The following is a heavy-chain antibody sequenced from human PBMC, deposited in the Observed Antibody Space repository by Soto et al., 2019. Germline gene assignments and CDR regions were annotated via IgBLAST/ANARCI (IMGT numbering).Heavy chain of an antibody. J-gene: IGHJ4*02. D-gene: IGHD1-26*01. CDR1: GGTFSSYA. CDR2: IIPIFGTA. V-gene: IGHV1-69*01. CDR3: ARMVGATIGSDY. Sequence: QVQLVQSGAEVKKPGSSVKVSCKASGGTFSSYAISWVRQAPGQGLEWMGGIIPIFGTANYAQKFQGRVTITAAESPSTACMAQSSLRSEDTVVYYCARMVGATIGSDYWGQGTLVTVSS.